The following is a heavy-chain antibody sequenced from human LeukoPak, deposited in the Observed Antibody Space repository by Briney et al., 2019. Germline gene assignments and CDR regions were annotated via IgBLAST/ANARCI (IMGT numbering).Heavy chain of an antibody. CDR1: GFTSSTYF. CDR3: VRDQREGSSGYYDF. CDR2: ITGCGGST. D-gene: IGHD3-22*01. Sequence: GGSLRLSCSASGFTSSTYFMHRVRQAPGKGLECVSAITGCGGSTYYADSVKGRFTISRDNSKNTLYLQMSSLRAEDTAVYYCVRDQREGSSGYYDFWGRGTLVTVSS. V-gene: IGHV3-64D*06. J-gene: IGHJ4*02.